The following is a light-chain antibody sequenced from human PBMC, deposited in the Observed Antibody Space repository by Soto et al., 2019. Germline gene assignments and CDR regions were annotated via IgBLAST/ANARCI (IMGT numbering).Light chain of an antibody. J-gene: IGKJ1*01. V-gene: IGKV3-15*01. Sequence: EIALTQSPGTLSLSPGERATLSCRASQSVSSNFAWYQQKPGQAPRLLIYDASTRATGIPARFSGSGSGTEFTLTISSLQSEDFSVYYCQQYNNWPGTFGQGTKVDIK. CDR1: QSVSSN. CDR3: QQYNNWPGT. CDR2: DAS.